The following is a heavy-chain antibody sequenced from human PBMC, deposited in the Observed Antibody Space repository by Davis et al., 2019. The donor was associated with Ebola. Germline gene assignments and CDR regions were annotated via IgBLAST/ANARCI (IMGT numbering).Heavy chain of an antibody. D-gene: IGHD5-12*01. CDR3: ARGEREYSGYDPRGGFDY. V-gene: IGHV3-33*01. CDR2: IWYDGSNK. CDR1: GFTFSSYG. J-gene: IGHJ4*02. Sequence: PGGSLRLSCAASGFTFSSYGMHWVRQAPGKGLEWVAVIWYDGSNKYYADSVKGRFTISRDNSKNTLYLQMNSLRAEDTAVYYCARGEREYSGYDPRGGFDYWGQGTLVTVSS.